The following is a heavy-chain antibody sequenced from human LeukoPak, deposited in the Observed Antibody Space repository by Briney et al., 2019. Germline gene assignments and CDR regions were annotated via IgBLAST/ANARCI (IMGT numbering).Heavy chain of an antibody. Sequence: GGSLRLSCGASGFTFSSYWMHWVRQAPVKELVWISRINSDGSTTSYADSVKGRFTISRDNAKNTLYLQMNSLRAEDTALYYCARGYYYGQDYWGQGTLVTVSS. CDR3: ARGYYYGQDY. CDR2: INSDGSTT. CDR1: GFTFSSYW. D-gene: IGHD3-10*01. V-gene: IGHV3-74*01. J-gene: IGHJ4*02.